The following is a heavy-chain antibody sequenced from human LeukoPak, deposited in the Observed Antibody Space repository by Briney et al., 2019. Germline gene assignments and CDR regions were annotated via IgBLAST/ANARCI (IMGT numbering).Heavy chain of an antibody. CDR2: ISGSGGST. CDR3: AKSTTRISMVRVDY. V-gene: IGHV3-23*01. J-gene: IGHJ4*02. Sequence: GGSLRLSCAASGFTFSSDAMSWVRQAPGKGLEWVSTISGSGGSTYYADSVKGRFTISRDNSKNTLYLQMNSLRVEDTAVYYCAKSTTRISMVRVDYWGQGTLITVSS. D-gene: IGHD3-10*01. CDR1: GFTFSSDA.